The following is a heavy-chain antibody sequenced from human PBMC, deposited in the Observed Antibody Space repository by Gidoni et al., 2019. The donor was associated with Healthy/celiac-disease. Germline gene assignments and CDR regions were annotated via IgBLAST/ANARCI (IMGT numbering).Heavy chain of an antibody. CDR2: INHSGST. D-gene: IGHD5-18*01. CDR1: GGSFSGYY. CDR3: ARASGGYSYGYEDY. J-gene: IGHJ4*02. V-gene: IGHV4-34*01. Sequence: QVQLQQWGAGLLKPSETLSLTCAVYGGSFSGYYWSWIRQPPGKGLEWIGEINHSGSTNYNPSLKSRVTISVDTSKNQFSLKLSSVTAADTAVYYCARASGGYSYGYEDYWGQGTLVTVS.